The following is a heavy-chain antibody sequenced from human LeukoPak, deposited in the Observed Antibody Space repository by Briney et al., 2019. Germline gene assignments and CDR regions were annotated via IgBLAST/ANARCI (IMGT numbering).Heavy chain of an antibody. CDR3: ARGRVGSGSHSFDY. D-gene: IGHD3-10*01. V-gene: IGHV4-34*01. Sequence: SETLSLTCAVYGGSFSGYYWSWIRQPPGKGLEWIGEINHSGSTNYNPSLKSRVTISVDTSKNQFSLKLSSVTAADTAVYCCARGRVGSGSHSFDYWGQGTLVTVSS. J-gene: IGHJ4*02. CDR1: GGSFSGYY. CDR2: INHSGST.